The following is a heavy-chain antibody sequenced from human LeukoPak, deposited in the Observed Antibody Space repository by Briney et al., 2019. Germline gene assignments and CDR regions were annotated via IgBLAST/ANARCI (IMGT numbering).Heavy chain of an antibody. CDR2: ISPNSGGT. J-gene: IGHJ4*02. CDR1: GYTFTSYG. Sequence: ASVKVSCKASGYTFTSYGISWVRQAPGQGLELMGWISPNSGGTNYAQKFQGRVTMTRDTSITTAYMDLSSLRSDDTAVYYCARVTGTTGYWGQGTLVTVSS. CDR3: ARVTGTTGY. D-gene: IGHD1-7*01. V-gene: IGHV1-2*02.